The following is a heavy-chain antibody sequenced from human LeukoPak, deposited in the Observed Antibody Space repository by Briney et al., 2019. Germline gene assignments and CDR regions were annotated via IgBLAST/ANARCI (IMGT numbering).Heavy chain of an antibody. D-gene: IGHD3-10*01. CDR3: AGRLLWFGESLYYFDY. Sequence: KSSETLSLTCAVYGGSFSGYYWSWIRQPTGKGLEWIGEINHSGSTNYNPSLKSRVTISVDTSKNQFSLKLSSVTAADTAVYYCAGRLLWFGESLYYFDYWGQGTLVTVSS. V-gene: IGHV4-34*01. CDR1: GGSFSGYY. J-gene: IGHJ4*02. CDR2: INHSGST.